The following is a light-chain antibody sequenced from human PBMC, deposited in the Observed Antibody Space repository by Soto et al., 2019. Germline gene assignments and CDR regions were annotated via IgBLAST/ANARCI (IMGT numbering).Light chain of an antibody. CDR1: QGIINY. V-gene: IGKV1-9*01. Sequence: DIQMTQSPSSLSASVGDSVTITCRASQGIINYLAWYQQQPGKAPKLLISGASTLQSGVSSRFSGSGSGTEFTLTISSLQPEDFATYYCQQVNTYPLTFGGGTKVDIK. CDR2: GAS. J-gene: IGKJ4*02. CDR3: QQVNTYPLT.